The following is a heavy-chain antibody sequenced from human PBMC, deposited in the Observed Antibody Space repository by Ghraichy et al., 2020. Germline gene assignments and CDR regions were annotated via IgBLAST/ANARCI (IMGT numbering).Heavy chain of an antibody. Sequence: GGSLRLSCAASGFTFDDYAMHWVRQAPGKGLEWVSGISWNSGSIGYADSVKGRFTISRDNAKNSLYLQMNSLRAEDTALYYCAPMAYGSGHLDYWGQGTLVTVSS. V-gene: IGHV3-9*01. D-gene: IGHD3-10*01. J-gene: IGHJ4*02. CDR2: ISWNSGSI. CDR3: APMAYGSGHLDY. CDR1: GFTFDDYA.